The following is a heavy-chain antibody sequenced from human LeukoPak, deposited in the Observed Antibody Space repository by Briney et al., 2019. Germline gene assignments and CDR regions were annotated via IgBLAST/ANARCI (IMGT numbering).Heavy chain of an antibody. Sequence: GGSLRLSCAASGFTFSSYGMHWVRQAPGKGLEWVAVISYDGSNKYYADYVKGRFTISRDNSKNTPYLQMNSLRAEDTAVYYCAKGEGYYFDYWGQGTLVTVSS. CDR3: AKGEGYYFDY. J-gene: IGHJ4*02. CDR1: GFTFSSYG. CDR2: ISYDGSNK. V-gene: IGHV3-30*18.